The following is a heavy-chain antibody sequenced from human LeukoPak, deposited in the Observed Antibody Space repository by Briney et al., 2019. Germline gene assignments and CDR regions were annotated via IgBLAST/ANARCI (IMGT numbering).Heavy chain of an antibody. J-gene: IGHJ3*02. CDR3: LGYCSRTSCLDAFDI. CDR1: GFTFSSYW. D-gene: IGHD2-2*01. Sequence: PGGSLRLSCAASGFTFSSYWMSWVRQAPGKGLEWVANIKQDGSEKYYVDSVKGRFTISRDNSKNTLYLQMNSLRAEDTAVYYPLGYCSRTSCLDAFDIWGQGTMVTVSS. V-gene: IGHV3-7*03. CDR2: IKQDGSEK.